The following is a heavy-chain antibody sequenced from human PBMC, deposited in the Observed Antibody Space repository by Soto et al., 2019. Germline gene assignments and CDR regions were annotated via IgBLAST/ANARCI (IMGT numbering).Heavy chain of an antibody. CDR2: ISAYNGNT. J-gene: IGHJ3*02. Sequence: QVQLVQYGAAVKKPGASVKVSCKASGYSFTSYGFSWVRQAPGQGLEWMGWISAYNGNTNYAQKLQGRVTMTTDTSTSTAYMELRSLRSDDTAVYHCAGSSIAAGGALDIWGQGTMVTVSS. D-gene: IGHD6-13*01. V-gene: IGHV1-18*04. CDR1: GYSFTSYG. CDR3: AGSSIAAGGALDI.